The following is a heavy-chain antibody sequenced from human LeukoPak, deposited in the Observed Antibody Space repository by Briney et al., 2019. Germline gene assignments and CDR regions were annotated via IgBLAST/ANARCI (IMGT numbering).Heavy chain of an antibody. D-gene: IGHD6-19*01. Sequence: GGSLRLSCAASGFTFSSHWMSWVRQAPGKGLEWVANIKQDGSEKYYVDSVKGRFTFSRDNSKNTLYLQMNSLRAEDTAVYYCARDPLAHIAVATYGAFDIWGQGTMVTVSS. CDR3: ARDPLAHIAVATYGAFDI. V-gene: IGHV3-7*01. J-gene: IGHJ3*02. CDR1: GFTFSSHW. CDR2: IKQDGSEK.